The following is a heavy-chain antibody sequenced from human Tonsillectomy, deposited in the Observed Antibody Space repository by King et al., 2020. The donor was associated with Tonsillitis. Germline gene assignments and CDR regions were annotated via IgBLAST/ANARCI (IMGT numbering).Heavy chain of an antibody. J-gene: IGHJ4*02. Sequence: QLQESGPELVKPSETLSLTCTVSGGCSSSSSYYLGWYRQPPGKGLEWIGSIYYSVSAYYNPSLQTRVTISVDTSKNQFSLKLSSVSAADTAVYYCARHPLSDSASGGGYYFDYWGQGTLVTVSS. V-gene: IGHV4-39*01. CDR1: GGCSSSSSYY. CDR2: IYYSVSA. D-gene: IGHD1-26*01. CDR3: ARHPLSDSASGGGYYFDY.